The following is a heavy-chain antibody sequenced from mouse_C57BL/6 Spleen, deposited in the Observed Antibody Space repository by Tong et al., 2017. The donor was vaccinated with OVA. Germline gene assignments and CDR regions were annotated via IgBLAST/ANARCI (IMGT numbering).Heavy chain of an antibody. J-gene: IGHJ2*01. CDR3: ARGDYYGSSFYYFDY. D-gene: IGHD1-1*01. CDR1: GYTFTSYD. CDR2: IYPRDGST. V-gene: IGHV1-85*01. Sequence: VQMQESGAELVQPGASVKLSCKASGYTFTSYDINWVKQRPGQGLEWIGWIYPRDGSTKYNEKFKGKATLTVDTSSSTAYMELHSLTSEDSAVYFCARGDYYGSSFYYFDYWGQGTTLTVSS.